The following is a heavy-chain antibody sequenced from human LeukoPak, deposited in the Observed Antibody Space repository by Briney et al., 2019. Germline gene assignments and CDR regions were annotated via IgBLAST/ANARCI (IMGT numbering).Heavy chain of an antibody. CDR2: IRSDGSDT. CDR1: GFTFSDTW. V-gene: IGHV3-74*01. Sequence: GGSLRLSCAASGFTFSDTWMHWVRQAPGKGLVWVSRIRSDGSDTRYAESVKGRFTISRDNSKNTLYLQINSLRTEDTAVYYCARTFSYYDILSGLDYWGQGTLVTVSS. D-gene: IGHD3-9*01. J-gene: IGHJ4*02. CDR3: ARTFSYYDILSGLDY.